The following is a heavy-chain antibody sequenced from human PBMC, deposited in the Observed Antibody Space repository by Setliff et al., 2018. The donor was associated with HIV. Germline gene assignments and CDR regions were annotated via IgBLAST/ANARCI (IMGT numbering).Heavy chain of an antibody. CDR3: AKDYLSRRVVAATPTHTEY. J-gene: IGHJ4*02. Sequence: GASVKVSCKASGGTFSSYAFNWVRQAPGQGLEWMGGIIPIFGTANYAQKFQGRVSITADESTSTAYMELSSLRSEDTAVYYCAKDYLSRRVVAATPTHTEYWGQGTLVTVSS. CDR2: IIPIFGTA. D-gene: IGHD2-15*01. CDR1: GGTFSSYA. V-gene: IGHV1-69*13.